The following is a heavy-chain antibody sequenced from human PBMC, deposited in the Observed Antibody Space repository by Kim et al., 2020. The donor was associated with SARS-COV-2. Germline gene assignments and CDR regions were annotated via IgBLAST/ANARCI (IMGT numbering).Heavy chain of an antibody. Sequence: SETLSLTCTVSGGSISSSSYYWGWIRQPPGKGLEWIGSIYYSGSTYYNPSLKSRVTISVDTSKNQFSLKLSSVTAADTAVYYCARGQFTGYSSSWNAFDIWGQGTMVTVSS. J-gene: IGHJ3*02. CDR2: IYYSGST. CDR3: ARGQFTGYSSSWNAFDI. V-gene: IGHV4-39*07. CDR1: GGSISSSSYY. D-gene: IGHD6-13*01.